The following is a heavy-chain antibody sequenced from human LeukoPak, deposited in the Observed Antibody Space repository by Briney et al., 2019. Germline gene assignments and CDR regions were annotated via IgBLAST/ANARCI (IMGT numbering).Heavy chain of an antibody. V-gene: IGHV5-51*01. CDR1: GYRFTSYW. D-gene: IGHD6-13*01. CDR3: ARGPAGYSSTWTFDC. J-gene: IGHJ4*02. CDR2: IYPADSDT. Sequence: GESLKISCEGSGYRFTSYWIGWVRQMPGKGLEWMGIIYPADSDTRYSPAFQGQVTISADKSISTAYLQWSSLKASDSAMYYCARGPAGYSSTWTFDCWGQGAQVIVSS.